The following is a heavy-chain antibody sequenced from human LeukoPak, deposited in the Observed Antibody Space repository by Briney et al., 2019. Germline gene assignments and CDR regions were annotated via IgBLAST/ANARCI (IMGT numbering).Heavy chain of an antibody. D-gene: IGHD2-2*01. V-gene: IGHV3-21*01. J-gene: IGHJ4*02. CDR2: ISGSSSYI. Sequence: GGSLRLSCAASGFTFSSYGMHWVRQAPGKGLEWVSSISGSSSYIYYADSVKGRFTISRDNAKNSLYLQMNSLGAEDTAVYYCARGPTTLYQLPPGDFDYWGQGTLVTVSS. CDR1: GFTFSSYG. CDR3: ARGPTTLYQLPPGDFDY.